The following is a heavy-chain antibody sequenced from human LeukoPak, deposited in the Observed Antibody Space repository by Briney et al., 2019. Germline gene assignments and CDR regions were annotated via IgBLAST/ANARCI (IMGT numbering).Heavy chain of an antibody. D-gene: IGHD2-21*01. J-gene: IGHJ6*04. V-gene: IGHV3-15*01. Sequence: PGGSLRLSCAASGLTFSNAWMSWVRQAPGKGLEWVGRIKSKTDGGTTDYAAPVKGRFTISRDDSKNTLYLQMNSLKTEDTAVYYCTTGVMVSSYYYYGMDVWGKGTTVTVSS. CDR1: GLTFSNAW. CDR3: TTGVMVSSYYYYGMDV. CDR2: IKSKTDGGTT.